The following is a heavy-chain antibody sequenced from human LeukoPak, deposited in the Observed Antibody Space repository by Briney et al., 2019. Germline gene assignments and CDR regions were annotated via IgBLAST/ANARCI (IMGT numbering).Heavy chain of an antibody. V-gene: IGHV3-23*01. CDR2: ISGSGGST. CDR3: AKSRAYDSSGYSSSYFDY. J-gene: IGHJ4*02. Sequence: GGSLRLSCAASGFTFSDYYMSWIRQAPGKGLEWVSAISGSGGSTYYADSVKGRFTISRDNSKNTLYLQMNSLRAEDTAVYYCAKSRAYDSSGYSSSYFDYWGQGTLVTVSS. D-gene: IGHD3-22*01. CDR1: GFTFSDYY.